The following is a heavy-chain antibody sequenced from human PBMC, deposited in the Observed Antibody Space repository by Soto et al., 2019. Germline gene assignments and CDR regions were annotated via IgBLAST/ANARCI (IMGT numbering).Heavy chain of an antibody. CDR2: IYYSGST. CDR3: ASAAYYDILTGPLYYFDY. V-gene: IGHV4-31*03. CDR1: GGSISSGGYY. D-gene: IGHD3-9*01. Sequence: SETLSLTCTVSGGSISSGGYYWSWIRQHPGKGLEWIGYIYYSGSTYYNPSLKSRVTISVDTSKNQFSLKLSSVTAADTAVYYFASAAYYDILTGPLYYFDYWGQGTLVTVSS. J-gene: IGHJ4*02.